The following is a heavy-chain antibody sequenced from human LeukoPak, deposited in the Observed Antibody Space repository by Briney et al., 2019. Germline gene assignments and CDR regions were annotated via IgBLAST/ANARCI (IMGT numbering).Heavy chain of an antibody. V-gene: IGHV6-1*01. D-gene: IGHD6-19*01. CDR2: TYYRSKWYN. CDR1: GDSVSSNSAA. CDR3: ARGYSSGWFQFIDY. Sequence: SQTLSLTCAISGDSVSSNSAAWNWIRQSPSRGLEWLGRTYYRSKWYNDYAASVKSRITINPDTAKNQFSLQLNSVTPEDTAVCYCARGYSSGWFQFIDYWGQGTLVTVSS. J-gene: IGHJ4*02.